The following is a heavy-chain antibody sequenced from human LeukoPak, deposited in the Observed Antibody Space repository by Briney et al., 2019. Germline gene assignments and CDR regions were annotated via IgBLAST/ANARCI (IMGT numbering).Heavy chain of an antibody. CDR1: GYTFTGYY. CDR3: AREGDGYNYGTHYGMDV. CDR2: INPNSGGT. J-gene: IGHJ6*02. D-gene: IGHD5-24*01. V-gene: IGHV1-2*04. Sequence: GASVKVSCKASGYTFTGYYMHWVRQAPGQGLEWMGWINPNSGGTNYAQKFQGWVTMTRDTSISTAYMELSRLGSDDTAVYYCAREGDGYNYGTHYGMDVWGQGTTVTVSS.